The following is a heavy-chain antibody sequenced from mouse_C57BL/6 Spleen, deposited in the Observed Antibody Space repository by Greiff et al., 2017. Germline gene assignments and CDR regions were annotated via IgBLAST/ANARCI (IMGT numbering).Heavy chain of an antibody. Sequence: QVQLQQSGPELVKPGASVKISCKASGYAFSSSWMNWVKQRPGKGLEWIGRIYPGDGDTTYNGKFKGKATLTADKSSSTAYMQLSSLTSEDSAVYFCATGITTVVGAMDYGGQGTSATVSS. CDR3: ATGITTVVGAMDY. J-gene: IGHJ4*01. D-gene: IGHD1-1*01. CDR1: GYAFSSSW. CDR2: IYPGDGDT. V-gene: IGHV1-82*01.